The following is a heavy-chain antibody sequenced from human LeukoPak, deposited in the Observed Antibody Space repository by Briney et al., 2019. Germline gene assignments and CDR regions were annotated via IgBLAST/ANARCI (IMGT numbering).Heavy chain of an antibody. CDR2: IYHSGST. V-gene: IGHV4-30-2*02. CDR3: ASGLRRDWFDP. J-gene: IGHJ5*02. D-gene: IGHD2-21*01. Sequence: SETLSLTCAVSGGSISSGGYSWSWIRQPPGKGLEWIGYIYHSGSTYYNPSLKSRVTISVDRSKNQFSLRLTSVTAADTAVYYCASGLRRDWFDPWGQGTLVTVSS. CDR1: GGSISSGGYS.